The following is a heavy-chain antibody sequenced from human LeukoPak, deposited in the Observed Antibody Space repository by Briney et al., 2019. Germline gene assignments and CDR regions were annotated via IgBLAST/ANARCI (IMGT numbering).Heavy chain of an antibody. V-gene: IGHV1-2*02. CDR2: INPNSGGT. CDR3: ARSWAAAPEYFQH. CDR1: RYTFTGYY. J-gene: IGHJ1*01. Sequence: GASVKVSCKASRYTFTGYYMHWVRQAPGQGLEWLGWINPNSGGTNYAQNFQGRVTMTRDTSISTAYMELSRLRSDDTAVYYCARSWAAAPEYFQHWGQGTLVTVSS. D-gene: IGHD6-13*01.